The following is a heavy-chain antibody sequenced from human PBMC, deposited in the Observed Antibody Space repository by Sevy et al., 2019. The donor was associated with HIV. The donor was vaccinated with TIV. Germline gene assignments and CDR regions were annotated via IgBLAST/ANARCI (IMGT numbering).Heavy chain of an antibody. D-gene: IGHD2-21*02. V-gene: IGHV3-21*01. CDR3: ARHQGSVVVATILVGGYYYYGMDV. J-gene: IGHJ6*02. CDR2: ISSSSSYI. Sequence: GGSLRLSCAASGFTFSSYSMNWVRQAPGKELEWVSSISSSSSYIYCADSVKGRFTISRDNAKNSLYLQMNSLRAEDTAMCYCARHQGSVVVATILVGGYYYYGMDVWGQGTTVTVSS. CDR1: GFTFSSYS.